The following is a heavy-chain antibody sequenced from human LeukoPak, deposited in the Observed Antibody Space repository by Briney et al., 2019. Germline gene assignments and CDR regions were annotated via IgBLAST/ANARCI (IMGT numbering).Heavy chain of an antibody. CDR3: ARVNRGIAVAGMGGYYFDY. D-gene: IGHD6-19*01. Sequence: SQTLSLTCTVSGGSISSGYYWGWIRQPPGKGLQWIGSIYHSGSTYYNPSLKSRVTISVDTSKNQFSLKLSSVTAADTAVYYCARVNRGIAVAGMGGYYFDYWGQGTLVTVSS. V-gene: IGHV4-38-2*02. J-gene: IGHJ4*02. CDR1: GGSISSGYY. CDR2: IYHSGST.